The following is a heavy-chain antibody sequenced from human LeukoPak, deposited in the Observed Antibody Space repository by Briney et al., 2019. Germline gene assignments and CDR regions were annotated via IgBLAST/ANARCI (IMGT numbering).Heavy chain of an antibody. CDR2: ITGRGENT. J-gene: IGHJ4*02. D-gene: IGHD6-25*01. CDR1: GFTFSSYS. CDR3: ARDRRLASFDY. Sequence: SGGSLRLSCAASGFTFSSYSMNWVRQAPGKGLEWVSGITGRGENTYYADSVKGRFTISRDNSKNTLYLQMNSLRAEDAAIYYCARDRRLASFDYGGQGTLVTVSS. V-gene: IGHV3-23*01.